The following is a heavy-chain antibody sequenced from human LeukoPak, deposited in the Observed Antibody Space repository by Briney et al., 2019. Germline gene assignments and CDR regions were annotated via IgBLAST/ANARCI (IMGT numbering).Heavy chain of an antibody. J-gene: IGHJ4*02. D-gene: IGHD1-26*01. CDR2: VSAYNGNT. Sequence: ASVKVSCKASGYTFTGYYMHWVRQAPGQGLEWMGWVSAYNGNTNYAQKPQGRVTMTTDTSTSTAYMELRSLRSDDTAVYYCARQGGSYPYFDYWGQGTLVTVSS. CDR1: GYTFTGYY. V-gene: IGHV1-18*04. CDR3: ARQGGSYPYFDY.